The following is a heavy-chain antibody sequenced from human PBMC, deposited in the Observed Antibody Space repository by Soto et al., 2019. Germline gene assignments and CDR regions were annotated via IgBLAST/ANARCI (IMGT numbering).Heavy chain of an antibody. CDR2: INAGNGNT. D-gene: IGHD3-10*01. Sequence: QVQLVKSGAEVKKPGASVKVSCKASGYTFTSYAMHWVRQAPGQRLEWMGWINAGNGNTKYSQKCQGRVTITRDTSASTSYMELSSLRSEDTAVYYCARGSGLTYFDSWGQGTLVTVSS. J-gene: IGHJ4*02. CDR1: GYTFTSYA. CDR3: ARGSGLTYFDS. V-gene: IGHV1-3*01.